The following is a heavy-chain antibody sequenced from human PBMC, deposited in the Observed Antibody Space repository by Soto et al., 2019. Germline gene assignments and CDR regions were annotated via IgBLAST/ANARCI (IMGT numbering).Heavy chain of an antibody. CDR2: IRSKAYGGTT. Sequence: GGSLRLSCTASGFTFGDYAMSWVRQAPGKGLEWVGFIRSKAYGGTTEYAASVKGRFTIPRDDSKSIAYLQMNSLKTEDTAVYYCTRVLNYYDSSGYWDFDYWGQGTLVTVSS. CDR1: GFTFGDYA. D-gene: IGHD3-22*01. V-gene: IGHV3-49*04. CDR3: TRVLNYYDSSGYWDFDY. J-gene: IGHJ4*02.